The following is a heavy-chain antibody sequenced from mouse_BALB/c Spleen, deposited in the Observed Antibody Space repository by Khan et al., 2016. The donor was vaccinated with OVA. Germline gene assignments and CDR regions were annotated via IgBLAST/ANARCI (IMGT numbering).Heavy chain of an antibody. CDR1: GFSLTGYG. Sequence: QVQLKESGPGLVAPSQSLSITCTVSGFSLTGYGVNWVRQPPGKGLEWLGMLWGDGTTDYNSTLKSRLSISKDISKSQVFLKMNSLQTDDTARYYCARAYYGNYREAMDYWGQGTSVTVSS. J-gene: IGHJ4*01. CDR3: ARAYYGNYREAMDY. CDR2: LWGDGTT. D-gene: IGHD2-10*01. V-gene: IGHV2-6-7*01.